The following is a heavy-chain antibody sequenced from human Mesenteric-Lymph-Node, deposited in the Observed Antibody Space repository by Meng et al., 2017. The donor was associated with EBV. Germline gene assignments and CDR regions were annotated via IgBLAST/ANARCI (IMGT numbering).Heavy chain of an antibody. J-gene: IGHJ4*02. V-gene: IGHV4-4*02. Sequence: QVQRQGSGPGLLKPWGTLSLTCAVSGGSISTSNWWSWVRQPPGKGLEWIGEIYHSGSTNYNPSLKTRVTMSVDKSKNQFSLNLNSVTAADTAVYYCAKDWSVGAGSGSHYWGQGTLVTVSS. CDR2: IYHSGST. D-gene: IGHD1-26*01. CDR1: GGSISTSNW. CDR3: AKDWSVGAGSGSHY.